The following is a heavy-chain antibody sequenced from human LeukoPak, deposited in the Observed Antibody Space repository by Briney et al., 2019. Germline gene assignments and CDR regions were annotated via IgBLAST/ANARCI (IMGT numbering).Heavy chain of an antibody. CDR3: AREGYCSGGSCYVDY. D-gene: IGHD2-15*01. J-gene: IGHJ4*02. V-gene: IGHV3-7*03. CDR1: GFALSSHW. CDR2: VNRDGSET. Sequence: RPGGSLRLSCAASGFALSSHWMTWVRQVPGRGPEWVANVNRDGSETYYLDSVKGRFTISKDNAKNSLYLQMNSLRAEDTAVYYCAREGYCSGGSCYVDYWGQGTLVTVSS.